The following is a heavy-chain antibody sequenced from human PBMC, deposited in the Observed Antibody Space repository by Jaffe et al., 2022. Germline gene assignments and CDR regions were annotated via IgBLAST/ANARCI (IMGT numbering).Heavy chain of an antibody. D-gene: IGHD1-1*01. J-gene: IGHJ3*02. CDR1: GFTFSSYG. Sequence: QVQLVESGGGVVQPGGSLRLSCAASGFTFSSYGMHWVRQAPGKGLEWVAFIRYDGSNKYYADSVKGRFTISRDNSKNTLYLQMNSLRAEDTAVYYCAKDHLGWNDVFFALLVNDAFDIWGQGTMVTVSS. CDR3: AKDHLGWNDVFFALLVNDAFDI. V-gene: IGHV3-30*02. CDR2: IRYDGSNK.